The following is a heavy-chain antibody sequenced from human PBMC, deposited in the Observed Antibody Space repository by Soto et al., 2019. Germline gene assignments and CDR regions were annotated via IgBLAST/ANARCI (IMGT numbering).Heavy chain of an antibody. D-gene: IGHD6-13*01. V-gene: IGHV3-23*01. CDR1: GFTFSSYA. Sequence: EVQLLESGGGLVQPGGSLRLSCAASGFTFSSYAMNWVRQAPGKGLEWVSVISGSDGSTYYADSVKGRFTISRDNSKNTLNLQMNSLRAEDTAVYYCARRSSSWYFDYWGQGTLATVSS. CDR2: ISGSDGST. J-gene: IGHJ4*02. CDR3: ARRSSSWYFDY.